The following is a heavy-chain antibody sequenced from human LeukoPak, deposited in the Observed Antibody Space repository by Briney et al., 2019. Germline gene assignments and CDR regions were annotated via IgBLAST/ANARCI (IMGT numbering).Heavy chain of an antibody. V-gene: IGHV3-21*01. D-gene: IGHD3-9*01. Sequence: GGSLRLSCAACRFTFSSYSINWVRQAPGKGLEWVSSISNRGTYIYYADSVKGRFTISRDNAKNSLFLQMNSLRAEDTAVYYCARLQGDIDWYYFDYWGQRTLVTLSS. CDR2: ISNRGTYI. J-gene: IGHJ4*02. CDR1: RFTFSSYS. CDR3: ARLQGDIDWYYFDY.